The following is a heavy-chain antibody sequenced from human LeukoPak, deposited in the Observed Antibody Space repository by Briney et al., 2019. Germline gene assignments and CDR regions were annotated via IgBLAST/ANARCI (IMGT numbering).Heavy chain of an antibody. CDR3: ACSGMGPNYYYMDV. D-gene: IGHD3-10*02. V-gene: IGHV3-66*01. CDR2: IYSGGST. Sequence: PGGSLRLSCAASGFTVSSNYMSWVRQAPGKGLEWVSVIYSGGSTYYADSVKGRFTISRDNSKNTLYLQMNSLRAEDTAVYYCACSGMGPNYYYMDVWGKGTTVTISS. CDR1: GFTVSSNY. J-gene: IGHJ6*03.